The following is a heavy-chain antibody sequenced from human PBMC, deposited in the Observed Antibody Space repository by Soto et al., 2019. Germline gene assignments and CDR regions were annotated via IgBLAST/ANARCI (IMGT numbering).Heavy chain of an antibody. CDR3: AMLGGWSGGSSGMDV. J-gene: IGHJ6*02. CDR1: GFTFSDYA. D-gene: IGHD6-19*01. V-gene: IGHV3-64*04. Sequence: GGSLRLSCSASGFTFSDYAMHWVRQSPGKGLEHFSLINRDGTFTFYADSVKGRFTIARDNSKNSLYLQMNSLKSEDTAVYYCAMLGGWSGGSSGMDVWGQGPTVTVSS. CDR2: INRDGTFT.